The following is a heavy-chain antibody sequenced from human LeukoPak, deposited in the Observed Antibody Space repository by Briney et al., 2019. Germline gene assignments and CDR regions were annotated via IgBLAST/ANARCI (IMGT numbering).Heavy chain of an antibody. Sequence: PSETLSLTCTVSGASISSISYYWGWIRQPPGKGLEWIGSIYYSGSTYYNPSLKSRVTISVDTSKNQFSLKLSSVTAADTAVYYCARASRAAAGKVDYWGQGTLVTVSS. V-gene: IGHV4-39*07. CDR2: IYYSGST. D-gene: IGHD6-13*01. CDR3: ARASRAAAGKVDY. CDR1: GASISSISYY. J-gene: IGHJ4*02.